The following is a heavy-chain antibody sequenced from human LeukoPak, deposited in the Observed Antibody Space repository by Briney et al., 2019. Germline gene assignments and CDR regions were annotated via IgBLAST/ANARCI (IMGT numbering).Heavy chain of an antibody. CDR3: GRVGGRSKAAKGDAFDI. D-gene: IGHD6-6*01. CDR1: GFTFSSYS. Sequence: GGSLRLSCAASGFTFSSYSMNWVRQAPGKGLEWVSSISSGSTYMYYADSVKGRFTISRDNAQNSMYLQTNSLRAEDTAVYYCGRVGGRSKAAKGDAFDIWGQGTMVVVSS. J-gene: IGHJ3*02. V-gene: IGHV3-21*01. CDR2: ISSGSTYM.